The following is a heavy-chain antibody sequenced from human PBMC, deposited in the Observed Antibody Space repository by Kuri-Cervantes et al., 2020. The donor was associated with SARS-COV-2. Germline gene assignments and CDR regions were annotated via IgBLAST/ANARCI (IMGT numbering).Heavy chain of an antibody. Sequence: ASVKVSCKASGYTFTSYYMHWVRQAPGQGLEWMGIINPSGGCTSYAQKFQGRVTMTRDTSTSTVYMELSSLRSEDTAVYYCAREDIVVVPAYYDDAFDIWGQGTMVTVSS. CDR2: INPSGGCT. CDR1: GYTFTSYY. D-gene: IGHD2-2*01. CDR3: AREDIVVVPAYYDDAFDI. J-gene: IGHJ3*02. V-gene: IGHV1-46*01.